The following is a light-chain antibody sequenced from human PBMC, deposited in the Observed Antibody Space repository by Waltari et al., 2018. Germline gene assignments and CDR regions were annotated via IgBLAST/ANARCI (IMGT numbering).Light chain of an antibody. CDR1: SSDVGGYHY. CDR3: SSYTSSSTWV. J-gene: IGLJ3*02. CDR2: DVS. Sequence: QSALTQPASVSGSPGQSITISCTGTSSDVGGYHYVSWYQQHPGKAPKLMIYDVSKRPSGVSNRFSGSKSDNTASLTISGLQAEDEADYYCSSYTSSSTWVFGGGTKLTVL. V-gene: IGLV2-14*01.